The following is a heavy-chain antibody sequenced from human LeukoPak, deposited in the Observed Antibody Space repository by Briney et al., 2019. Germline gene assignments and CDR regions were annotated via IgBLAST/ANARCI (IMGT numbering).Heavy chain of an antibody. J-gene: IGHJ4*02. CDR1: GFTLSSYS. D-gene: IGHD1-26*01. Sequence: PGGSLRLSCAASGFTLSSYSMNWVRQAPGKGLEWVSSISSSSSYIYYADSVKGRFTISRDNSKNTLYLQMNSLRAEDTAVYYCAKDPSWSGSSTGYFDYWGQGTLVTVSS. V-gene: IGHV3-21*04. CDR2: ISSSSSYI. CDR3: AKDPSWSGSSTGYFDY.